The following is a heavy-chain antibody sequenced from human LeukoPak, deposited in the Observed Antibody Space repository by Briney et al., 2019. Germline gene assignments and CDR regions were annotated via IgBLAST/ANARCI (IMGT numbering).Heavy chain of an antibody. CDR1: GFTFSSYG. CDR3: AKPATYYYDSSGYYLDY. D-gene: IGHD3-22*01. V-gene: IGHV3-33*06. J-gene: IGHJ4*02. CDR2: IWYDGSNK. Sequence: GRSLRLSCAASGFTFSSYGMHWVRQAPGKGLEWVAVIWYDGSNKYYADSVKGRFTISRDNSKNTLYLQMNSLRAEDTAVYYCAKPATYYYDSSGYYLDYWDQGTLVTVSS.